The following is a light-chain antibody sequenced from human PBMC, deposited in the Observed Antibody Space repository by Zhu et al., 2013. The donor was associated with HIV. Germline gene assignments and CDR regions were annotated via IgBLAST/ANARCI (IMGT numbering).Light chain of an antibody. CDR2: WDS. Sequence: DIVMTQSPDSLAVSLGERATINCKSSQSVLYNSNNKNYLAWYQQKPGQPPKLVIYWDSTRESGVPDRFSGSGSGTDFTLTISSLQAEDVAVYYCQQYYSTPYSFGQGTKLEIK. V-gene: IGKV4-1*01. CDR1: QSVLYNSNNKNY. J-gene: IGKJ2*03. CDR3: QQYYSTPYS.